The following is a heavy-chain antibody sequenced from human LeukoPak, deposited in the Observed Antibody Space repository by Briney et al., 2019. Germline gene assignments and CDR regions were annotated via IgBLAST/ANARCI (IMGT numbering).Heavy chain of an antibody. V-gene: IGHV3-48*03. Sequence: GGSLRLSCAASGFTFSDYEMNWVRQAPGKGLEWVSYISSSGGTIYYADSVKGRFTISRDNAKNSLYLQMNSLRAEDTAVYYCAREPDYNSLDYWGQGTLVTVSS. CDR3: AREPDYNSLDY. CDR1: GFTFSDYE. D-gene: IGHD5-24*01. CDR2: ISSSGGTI. J-gene: IGHJ4*02.